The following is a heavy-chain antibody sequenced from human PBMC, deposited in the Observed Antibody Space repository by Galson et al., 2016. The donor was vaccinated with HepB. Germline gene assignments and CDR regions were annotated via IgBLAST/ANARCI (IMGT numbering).Heavy chain of an antibody. V-gene: IGHV3-73*01. CDR2: MRSKANSYAT. D-gene: IGHD4-17*01. J-gene: IGHJ4*02. CDR1: GFSFSDFS. Sequence: SLRLSCAASGFSFSDFSMHWVRQTSGKGLEWVGRMRSKANSYATAYGASVKGRFTISRDDSKNTAYLQMNSLKTEDTAVYYCTSGVDFYGDYEDYWGQGTLVTVSS. CDR3: TSGVDFYGDYEDY.